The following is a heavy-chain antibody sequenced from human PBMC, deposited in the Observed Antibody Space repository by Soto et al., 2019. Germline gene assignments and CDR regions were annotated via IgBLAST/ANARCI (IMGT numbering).Heavy chain of an antibody. J-gene: IGHJ4*02. CDR1: GCSISSCY. D-gene: IGHD4-17*01. CDR2: IYYSGST. CDR3: ARRYGRYFDY. V-gene: IGHV4-59*08. Sequence: ADTLSLTCTSAGCSISSCYWCWIRQPPGKGLEWIGYIYYSGSTNYNPSLKSRVTISVATSKNQFSLKVSSVTAADTAVYYCARRYGRYFDYWGQGTLVTVS.